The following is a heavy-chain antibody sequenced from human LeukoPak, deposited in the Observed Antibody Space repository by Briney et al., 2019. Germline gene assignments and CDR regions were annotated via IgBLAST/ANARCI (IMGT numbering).Heavy chain of an antibody. J-gene: IGHJ5*02. D-gene: IGHD6-19*01. CDR1: GYTLTSYY. CDR2: INPSVGST. CDR3: ARDSSSGWYAGNFGWFDP. V-gene: IGHV1-46*01. Sequence: ASVKVSCKASGYTLTSYYMHWVRQATGQGLEWMGIINPSVGSTIYAPKLQGRVTMTRDTSTSTVYMELSRLRSEDTAVYYCARDSSSGWYAGNFGWFDPWGQGSLVTVSS.